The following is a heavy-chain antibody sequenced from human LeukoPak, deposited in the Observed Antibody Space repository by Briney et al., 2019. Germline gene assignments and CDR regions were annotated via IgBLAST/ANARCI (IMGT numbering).Heavy chain of an antibody. CDR2: ISYDGSNK. D-gene: IGHD2-2*01. CDR3: AKGGALICSSTSCEHLDY. Sequence: PGRSLRLSCAASGFTFSSYGMHRVRQAPGTGLEGVAVISYDGSNKYYADSVKGRFTISRDNSKNTLYLQMNSLRAEDTAVYYCAKGGALICSSTSCEHLDYWGQGTLVTVSS. J-gene: IGHJ4*02. V-gene: IGHV3-30*18. CDR1: GFTFSSYG.